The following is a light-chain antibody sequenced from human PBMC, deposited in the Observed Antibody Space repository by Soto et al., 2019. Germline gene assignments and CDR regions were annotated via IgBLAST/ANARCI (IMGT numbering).Light chain of an antibody. CDR1: SSDIGAYNY. CDR3: NSYTSSSTLV. J-gene: IGLJ2*01. CDR2: EVT. Sequence: QSVLTQPTSVSGSPGQSITISCTGTSSDIGAYNYVSWYQQHPGKAPKLLIYEVTYRPSGVSHRFSGSKSGNTASLSISGLQPEDEADYYCNSYTSSSTLVFGGGTKVTVL. V-gene: IGLV2-14*03.